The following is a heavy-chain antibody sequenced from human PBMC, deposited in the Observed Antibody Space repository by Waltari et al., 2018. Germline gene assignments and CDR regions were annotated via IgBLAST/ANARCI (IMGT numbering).Heavy chain of an antibody. V-gene: IGHV4-39*01. CDR2: FSYNGNT. D-gene: IGHD2-15*01. CDR1: GGSIRSTSYY. Sequence: QLQLQESGPGLVKPSETLSLTCSVSGGSIRSTSYYWGWIRQPPGKGLEWIGSFSYNGNTYYNPSLKSRVTISVDTSKNQFSLQLTSVTAADTAMYYCARPGRVGGGSLMGLDYWGQGTLVTVSS. CDR3: ARPGRVGGGSLMGLDY. J-gene: IGHJ4*02.